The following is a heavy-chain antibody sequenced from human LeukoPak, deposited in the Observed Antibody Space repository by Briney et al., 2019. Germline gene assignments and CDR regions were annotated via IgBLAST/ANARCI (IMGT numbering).Heavy chain of an antibody. J-gene: IGHJ3*02. Sequence: PGGSLRLSCAAPGFTFGDYAMHWVRQTPGKGLEWVSGISWNGGRIGYADSVEGRFTISRDNAKNSLYLQMNSLRVEDMAFYYCAKDEYSSPHGAFGIWGQGTMVTVSS. CDR1: GFTFGDYA. CDR2: ISWNGGRI. CDR3: AKDEYSSPHGAFGI. V-gene: IGHV3-9*03. D-gene: IGHD6-13*01.